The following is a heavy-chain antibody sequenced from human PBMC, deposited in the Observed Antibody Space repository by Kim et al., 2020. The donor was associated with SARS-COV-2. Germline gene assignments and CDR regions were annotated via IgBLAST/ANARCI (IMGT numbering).Heavy chain of an antibody. CDR2: IYYSGST. J-gene: IGHJ6*02. V-gene: IGHV4-31*03. Sequence: SETLSLTCTVSGGSISSGGYYWSWIRQHPGKGLEWIGYIYYSGSTYYNPSLKSRVTISVDTSKNQFSLKLSSVTAADTAVYYCARGVTIFGVVSYVMDVWGQGTTVTVSS. CDR1: GGSISSGGYY. CDR3: ARGVTIFGVVSYVMDV. D-gene: IGHD3-3*01.